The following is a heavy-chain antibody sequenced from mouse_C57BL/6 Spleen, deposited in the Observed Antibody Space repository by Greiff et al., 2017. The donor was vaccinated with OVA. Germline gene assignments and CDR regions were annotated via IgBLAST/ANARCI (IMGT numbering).Heavy chain of an antibody. CDR2: IRNKANGYTT. V-gene: IGHV7-3*01. D-gene: IGHD1-1*01. CDR1: GFTFTDYY. J-gene: IGHJ4*01. CDR3: ARYYGSQYYYAMDY. Sequence: EVKLMESGGGLVQPGGSLSLSCAASGFTFTDYYMSWVRQPPGKALEWLGFIRNKANGYTTEYSASVKGRFTISRDNSQSILYLQMNALRAEDSATYYCARYYGSQYYYAMDYWGQGTSVTVSS.